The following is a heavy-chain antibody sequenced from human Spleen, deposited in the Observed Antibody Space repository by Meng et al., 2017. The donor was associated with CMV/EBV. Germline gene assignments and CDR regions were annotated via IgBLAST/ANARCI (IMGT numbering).Heavy chain of an antibody. CDR2: INHSGST. CDR1: GGSISSSSDYY. V-gene: IGHV4-39*07. J-gene: IGHJ4*02. D-gene: IGHD6-13*01. Sequence: SETLSLTCTISGGSISSSSDYYWSWIRQPPGKGLEWIGEINHSGSTNYNPSLKSRVTISVDTSKNQFSLKLNSVTAADTAVYYCARGIAVAAMYDYWGQGTLVTVSS. CDR3: ARGIAVAAMYDY.